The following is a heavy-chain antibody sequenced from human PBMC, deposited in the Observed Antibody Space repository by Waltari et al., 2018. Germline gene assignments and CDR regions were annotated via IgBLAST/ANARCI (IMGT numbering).Heavy chain of an antibody. Sequence: QAQLQESGPGLVKPSDTLSLTCAVSGFSISSTNWWVWIRQPPGTGLEWIGYIYYKGNTYYNPSLKSRVTMSVDTSKNQFSLKLASVTAVDTAMYYCAKKVDGRNWFDPWGQGTLVIVSS. J-gene: IGHJ5*02. D-gene: IGHD1-26*01. CDR3: AKKVDGRNWFDP. CDR2: IYYKGNT. V-gene: IGHV4-28*07. CDR1: GFSISSTNW.